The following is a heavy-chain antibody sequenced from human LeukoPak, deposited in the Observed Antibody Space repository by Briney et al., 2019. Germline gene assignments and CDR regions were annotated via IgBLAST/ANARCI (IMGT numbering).Heavy chain of an antibody. Sequence: SGTLSLTCAVSGGSLSGYYWTWIRQPPGKGLEWIGEINHSGSANYSPSLSSRVTISLDMSENQFSLKLTSVTAADTAVYYCARGQGTVTTHWGQGTLVTVSS. J-gene: IGHJ4*02. CDR1: GGSLSGYY. D-gene: IGHD4-17*01. CDR3: ARGQGTVTTH. V-gene: IGHV4-34*01. CDR2: INHSGSA.